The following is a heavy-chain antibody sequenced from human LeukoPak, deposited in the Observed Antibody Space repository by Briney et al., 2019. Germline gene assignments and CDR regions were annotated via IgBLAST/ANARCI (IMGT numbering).Heavy chain of an antibody. Sequence: PSETLSLTCTVSGGSITNTNYYWGWIRQPPGKGLEWIGSIHYSGSTYYNPSLKSRVTISVDTSKNQFSLKLSSVTAADTAVYYCATSGKGSLRFDPWGQGTLVTVSS. D-gene: IGHD1-26*01. CDR1: GGSITNTNYY. CDR2: IHYSGST. CDR3: ATSGKGSLRFDP. J-gene: IGHJ5*02. V-gene: IGHV4-39*07.